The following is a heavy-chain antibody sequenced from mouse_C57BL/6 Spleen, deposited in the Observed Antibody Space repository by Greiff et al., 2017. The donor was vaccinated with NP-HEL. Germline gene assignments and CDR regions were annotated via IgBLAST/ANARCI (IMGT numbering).Heavy chain of an antibody. CDR3: ARGDLYYGGFDY. D-gene: IGHD2-1*01. Sequence: VQLQQPGAELVMPGASVKLSCKASGYTFTSYWMHWVKQRPGQGLEWIGEIDPSDSYTNYNQKFKGKSTLTVDKSSSTAYMQLSSLTAEDSAVYYCARGDLYYGGFDYWGQGTTLTVSS. V-gene: IGHV1-69*01. CDR1: GYTFTSYW. J-gene: IGHJ2*01. CDR2: IDPSDSYT.